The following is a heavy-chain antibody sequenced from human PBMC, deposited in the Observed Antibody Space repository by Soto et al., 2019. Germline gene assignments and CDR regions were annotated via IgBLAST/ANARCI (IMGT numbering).Heavy chain of an antibody. Sequence: GGSLRLSCAASGFTFSSYAMSWVRQAPGKGLEWVSDIIGSGGSTYYADSVKGRFTISRDNSKSTLYLQMNSLRAEDTALYYCAKGRSYYYYYGMDVWGQGTTVTVSS. V-gene: IGHV3-23*01. CDR1: GFTFSSYA. CDR2: IIGSGGST. CDR3: AKGRSYYYYYGMDV. J-gene: IGHJ6*02.